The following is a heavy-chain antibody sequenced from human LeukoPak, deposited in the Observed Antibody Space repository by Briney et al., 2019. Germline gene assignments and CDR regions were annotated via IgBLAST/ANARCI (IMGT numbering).Heavy chain of an antibody. CDR3: ARARYSSSFTYFDY. V-gene: IGHV4-59*01. D-gene: IGHD6-13*01. CDR2: IYYSGST. CDR1: GGSISSYY. Sequence: SETLSPTCTVSGGSISSYYWSWIRQPPGKGLEWIGYIYYSGSTNYNPSLKSRVTISVDTSKNQFSLKLSSVTAADTAVYYCARARYSSSFTYFDYWGQGTLVTVSS. J-gene: IGHJ4*02.